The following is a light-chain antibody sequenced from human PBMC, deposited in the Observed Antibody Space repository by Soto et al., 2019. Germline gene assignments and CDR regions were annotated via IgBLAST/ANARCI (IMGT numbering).Light chain of an antibody. CDR3: TSYAGTYSFFYV. Sequence: SVLTQPPSASGSPGQSVTISCTGTSSDVGAYNYVSWYQQLPGKAPKLIIYEVSKRPSGVPDLFSGSKSGNTASLTVSGLQAEDEADYYCTSYAGTYSFFYVFGTGTKVTVL. V-gene: IGLV2-8*01. CDR2: EVS. J-gene: IGLJ1*01. CDR1: SSDVGAYNY.